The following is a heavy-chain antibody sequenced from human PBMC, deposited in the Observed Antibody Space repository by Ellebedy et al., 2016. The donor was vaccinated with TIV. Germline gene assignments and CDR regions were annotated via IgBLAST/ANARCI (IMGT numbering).Heavy chain of an antibody. CDR1: GFTITNNY. D-gene: IGHD4-17*01. Sequence: GESLKISXAASGFTITNNYMSWVRQAPGKGLEWVAILRSGGTTFYADSVKGRFTISRDSSKNTLYLQMNSLRVEDTAVYYCARAPTVTSVFDCWGQGTLVTVSS. J-gene: IGHJ4*02. CDR2: LRSGGTT. V-gene: IGHV3-53*01. CDR3: ARAPTVTSVFDC.